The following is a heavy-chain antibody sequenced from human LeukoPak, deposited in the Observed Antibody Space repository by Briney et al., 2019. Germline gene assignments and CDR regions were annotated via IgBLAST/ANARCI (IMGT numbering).Heavy chain of an antibody. D-gene: IGHD1-1*01. CDR2: IYTSGST. CDR1: GGSFSSGSYY. J-gene: IGHJ4*02. Sequence: SQTLSLTCTVSGGSFSSGSYYWSWIRQPAGKGLEWIGRIYTSGSTNYNPSLKSRVTISVDTSKNQFSLRLSSVTAADTAVYYCRGNWYGSGGLDYFDYWGQGTLVTVSS. V-gene: IGHV4-61*02. CDR3: RGNWYGSGGLDYFDY.